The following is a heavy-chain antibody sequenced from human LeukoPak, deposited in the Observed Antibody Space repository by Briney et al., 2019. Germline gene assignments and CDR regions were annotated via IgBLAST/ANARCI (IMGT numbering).Heavy chain of an antibody. CDR3: ARDSVPTSSSSSGRFGY. CDR2: INPNSGGT. V-gene: IGHV1-2*02. CDR1: GYTSTGYY. J-gene: IGHJ4*02. Sequence: GASVKVSCKASGYTSTGYYMHWVRQAPGQGLEWMGWINPNSGGTNYAQKFQGRVTMTRDTSISTAYMELSRLRSDDTAVYYCARDSVPTSSSSSGRFGYWGQGTLVTVSS. D-gene: IGHD6-6*01.